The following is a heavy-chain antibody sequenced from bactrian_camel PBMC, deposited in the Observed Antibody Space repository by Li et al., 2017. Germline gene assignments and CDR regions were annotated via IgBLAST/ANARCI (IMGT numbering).Heavy chain of an antibody. V-gene: IGHV3S28*01. J-gene: IGHJ4*01. CDR3: CLGRDCYPGSWCYDPTY. Sequence: QLVESGGGLVQPGGSLRLSCASSLFSYPYMTWVRQGPGKGLEWISTIDTGGSTYYADSVRGRFTISQDTDKNMMYLQMNSLNPEDTAIYYCCLGRDCYPGSWCYDPTYWGQGTQVTVS. D-gene: IGHD3*01. CDR2: IDTGGST. CDR1: LFSYPY.